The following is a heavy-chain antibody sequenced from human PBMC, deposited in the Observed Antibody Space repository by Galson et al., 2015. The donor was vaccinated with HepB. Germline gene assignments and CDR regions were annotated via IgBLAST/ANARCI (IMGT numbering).Heavy chain of an antibody. CDR1: GYTFSTYS. V-gene: IGHV1-46*01. CDR2: INPSDGST. CDR3: ARLRGMTVAGHFDY. Sequence: SVKVSCKASGYTFSTYSMNWVRQAPGQGLEWMGLINPSDGSTSYAQKFQGRVAMARDTSTSTVYLEMNSLGSEDTAVYYCARLRGMTVAGHFDYWGQGTLVTVSS. J-gene: IGHJ4*02. D-gene: IGHD6-19*01.